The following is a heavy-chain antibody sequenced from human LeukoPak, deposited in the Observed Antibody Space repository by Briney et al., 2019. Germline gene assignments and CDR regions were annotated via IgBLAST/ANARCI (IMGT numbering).Heavy chain of an antibody. D-gene: IGHD6-19*01. V-gene: IGHV3-23*01. CDR1: GFTFSTYA. CDR2: ISGSGGST. CDR3: ALQFIAVAGKFDH. J-gene: IGHJ4*02. Sequence: GSLRLSCAASGFTFSTYAMSWVRQAPEKGLEWVSTISGSGGSTYYADSVTGRFTISRNNSKNTLYLQMNSLRAEDTAVYYCALQFIAVAGKFDHWGQGTLVTVSS.